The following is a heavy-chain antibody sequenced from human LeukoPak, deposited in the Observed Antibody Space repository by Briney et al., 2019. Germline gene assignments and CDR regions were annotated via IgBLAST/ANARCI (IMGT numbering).Heavy chain of an antibody. Sequence: GGSLRLSCAASGFTFSSYGMHWVRQAPGKGLEWVAVIWNDGSNKYYADSVKGRFTISGDNSKNTLYLQMNSLRAEDTAVYYCAREGRPNIVVVPAAGIDYWGQGTLVTVSS. CDR3: AREGRPNIVVVPAAGIDY. CDR1: GFTFSSYG. D-gene: IGHD2-2*01. CDR2: IWNDGSNK. V-gene: IGHV3-33*01. J-gene: IGHJ4*02.